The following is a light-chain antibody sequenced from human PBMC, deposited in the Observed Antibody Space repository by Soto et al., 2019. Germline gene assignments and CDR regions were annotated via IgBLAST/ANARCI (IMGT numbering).Light chain of an antibody. Sequence: EIVLTQSPATLSLSPGERATLSCRASQSVSSYLAWYQQKPGQAPRLLIYDASNRATGSPARFSGSGSGTDFTLTISSLEPEDFAVYYCQHRSNWPPFTFGPGTKVDIK. CDR1: QSVSSY. CDR2: DAS. CDR3: QHRSNWPPFT. J-gene: IGKJ3*01. V-gene: IGKV3-11*01.